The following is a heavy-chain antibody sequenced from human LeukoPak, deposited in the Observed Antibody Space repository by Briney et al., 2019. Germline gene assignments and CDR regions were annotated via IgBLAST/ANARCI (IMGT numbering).Heavy chain of an antibody. V-gene: IGHV3-23*01. CDR3: AKDPRHYDFWSGSWFDP. D-gene: IGHD3-3*01. Sequence: GGSLRLSCAASGFTFSSYAMSWVRQAPGKGLEWVSAISGSGGSTYYADSVKGRFTISRDNSKNTLYLQMNSLRAEDTAVYYRAKDPRHYDFWSGSWFDPWGQGTLVTVSS. J-gene: IGHJ5*02. CDR1: GFTFSSYA. CDR2: ISGSGGST.